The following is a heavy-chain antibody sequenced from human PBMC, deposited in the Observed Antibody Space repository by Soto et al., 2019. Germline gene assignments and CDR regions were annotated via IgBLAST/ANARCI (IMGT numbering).Heavy chain of an antibody. CDR1: GGSISSSSYY. Sequence: SETLSLTCTVSGGSISSSSYYWGWIRQPPGKGLEWIGSIYYSGSTYYNPSLKSRVTISVDTSKNQFSLKLSSVTAADTAVYYCARHSRYDYIWGSYRAGAFDIWGQGTMVTVSS. CDR3: ARHSRYDYIWGSYRAGAFDI. J-gene: IGHJ3*02. CDR2: IYYSGST. V-gene: IGHV4-39*01. D-gene: IGHD3-16*02.